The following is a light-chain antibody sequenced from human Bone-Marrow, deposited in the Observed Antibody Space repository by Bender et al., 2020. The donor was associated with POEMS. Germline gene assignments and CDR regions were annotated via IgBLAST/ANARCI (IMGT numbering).Light chain of an antibody. CDR1: SSDIGAYDY. CDR3: SSYVDSSMGV. CDR2: EVR. Sequence: QSSLTQPPSASGSPGQSVAISCTGTSSDIGAYDYVSWYQQHLGKAPKLIIFEVRQRPSGVPDRFSGSKSGDTAFLTVSRLQAEDEADYYCSSYVDSSMGVFGRGTKVTVL. J-gene: IGLJ1*01. V-gene: IGLV2-8*01.